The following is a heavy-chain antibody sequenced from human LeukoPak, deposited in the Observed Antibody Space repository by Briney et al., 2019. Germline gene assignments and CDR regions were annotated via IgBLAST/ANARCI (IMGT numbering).Heavy chain of an antibody. J-gene: IGHJ4*02. D-gene: IGHD2-21*02. V-gene: IGHV3-48*03. Sequence: GGSLRLSCAASGFTSSSYEMNWVRQAPWKGLEWVSYISGTSTYTNYAGSVKGRFTISRDNAKNSLYLQMNSLRAEDTAVYYCARDISYCGGDCAPYYFDYWGQGTLVTVSS. CDR3: ARDISYCGGDCAPYYFDY. CDR2: ISGTSTYT. CDR1: GFTSSSYE.